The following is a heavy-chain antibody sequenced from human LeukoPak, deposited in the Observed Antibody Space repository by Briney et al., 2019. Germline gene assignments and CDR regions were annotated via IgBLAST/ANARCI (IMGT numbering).Heavy chain of an antibody. CDR2: INWNGGST. D-gene: IGHD3-22*01. V-gene: IGHV3-20*04. Sequence: GGSLRLSCAASGFTFDDYGMNWVRQAPGKGLEWVSGINWNGGSTGYADSVKGRFTISRDNAKNSLYLQMNSLRAEDTALYYCAREVYYDDHDRIDYWGQGTLVTVSS. CDR3: AREVYYDDHDRIDY. J-gene: IGHJ4*02. CDR1: GFTFDDYG.